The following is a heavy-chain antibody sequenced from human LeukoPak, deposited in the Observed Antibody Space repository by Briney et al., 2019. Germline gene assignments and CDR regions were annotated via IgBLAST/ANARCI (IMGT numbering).Heavy chain of an antibody. Sequence: GGSLRLSCAGSGFTFSSYGMSWVRQAPGKGLEWVSGISGSGGSTYYADSVKGRFTISRDNAKNSLYLQMNSLRAEDTAVYYCARVRGSRPSISRMYYFDYWGQGTLVTVSS. CDR2: ISGSGGST. CDR3: ARVRGSRPSISRMYYFDY. D-gene: IGHD3-16*01. CDR1: GFTFSSYG. V-gene: IGHV3-23*01. J-gene: IGHJ4*02.